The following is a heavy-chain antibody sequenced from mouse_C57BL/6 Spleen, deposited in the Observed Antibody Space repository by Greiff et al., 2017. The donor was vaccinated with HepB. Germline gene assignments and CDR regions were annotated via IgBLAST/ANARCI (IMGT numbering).Heavy chain of an antibody. CDR1: GYAFSSYW. D-gene: IGHD2-12*01. V-gene: IGHV1-80*01. CDR2: IYPGDGDT. CDR3: ARSHYSPWYFDV. Sequence: SGAELVKPGASVKISCKASGYAFSSYWMNWVKQRPGKGLEWIGQIYPGDGDTNYNGKFKGKATLTADKSSSTAYMQLSSLTSEDSAVYFCARSHYSPWYFDVWGTGTTVTVSS. J-gene: IGHJ1*03.